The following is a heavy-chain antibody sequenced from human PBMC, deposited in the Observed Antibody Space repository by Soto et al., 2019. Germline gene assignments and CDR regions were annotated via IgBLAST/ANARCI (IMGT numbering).Heavy chain of an antibody. J-gene: IGHJ6*03. CDR1: GDPVSSCCFY. CDR2: SHYSGST. V-gene: IGHV4-39*01. D-gene: IGHD2-8*01. CDR3: ARARSYDGHMVTNYYMDV. Sequence: QLEESGPGLVKPSETLSPTCTVSGDPVSSCCFYWAWIRKPPGKGQEGVGSSHYSGSTYYSWHLKSRVTVSVDTSKNQLSMRVTFVTDGVTAVYYCARARSYDGHMVTNYYMDVWGEGTPVTVSS.